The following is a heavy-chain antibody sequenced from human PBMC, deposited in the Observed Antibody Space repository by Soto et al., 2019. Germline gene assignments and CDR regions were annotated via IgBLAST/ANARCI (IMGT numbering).Heavy chain of an antibody. Sequence: SETLSLTCTVSGGCISSYYGSWIRQPPGKGLEWIGYIYYSGSTNYNPSLKSRVTISVDTSKNQFSLKLSSVTAADTAVYYCARGYGDYAWYFDLWGRGTLVTVSS. J-gene: IGHJ2*01. V-gene: IGHV4-59*01. D-gene: IGHD4-17*01. CDR2: IYYSGST. CDR1: GGCISSYY. CDR3: ARGYGDYAWYFDL.